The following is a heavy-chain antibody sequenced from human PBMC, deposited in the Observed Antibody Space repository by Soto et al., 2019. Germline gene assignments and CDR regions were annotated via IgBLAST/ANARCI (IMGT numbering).Heavy chain of an antibody. D-gene: IGHD3-16*01. CDR1: GGSISGHY. CDR2: MYYSGST. CDR3: ARGPYYDLIWNYYYMDV. J-gene: IGHJ6*03. Sequence: QVQLQESGPGLVKPSETLSLSCSVSGGSISGHYWSWVRQTPGKGLEWIGYMYYSGSTNYNPSLKSRVTISVHTSKNHFSLRLNSVTAADTAVYYCARGPYYDLIWNYYYMDVWGKGTTVTVSS. V-gene: IGHV4-59*08.